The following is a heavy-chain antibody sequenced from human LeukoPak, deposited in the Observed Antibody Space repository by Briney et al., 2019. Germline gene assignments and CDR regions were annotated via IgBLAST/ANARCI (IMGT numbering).Heavy chain of an antibody. Sequence: GGSLRLSCAGSGFPFSTYGMTWVRQAPGKGLEWVSAISGSGGSIYYADSVKGRFTISRDNSKNTLFLQMNSLRAEDTAVYYCAKDRGWFGGSLANFDDWGQGTLVTVSS. V-gene: IGHV3-23*01. CDR3: AKDRGWFGGSLANFDD. J-gene: IGHJ4*02. CDR1: GFPFSTYG. CDR2: ISGSGGSI. D-gene: IGHD3-10*01.